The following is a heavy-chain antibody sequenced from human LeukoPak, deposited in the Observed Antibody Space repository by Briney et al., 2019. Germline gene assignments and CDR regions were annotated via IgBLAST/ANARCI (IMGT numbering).Heavy chain of an antibody. Sequence: NPSETLSLTCTVSGGSISSYYWSWIRQPPGKGLEWIGHIYYSGSTNYNPSLKSRVTISVDTSKNQFSLKLSSVTAADTAVYYCARNADDFWSGYYMFDYWGQGTLVTVSS. CDR2: IYYSGST. J-gene: IGHJ4*02. D-gene: IGHD3-3*01. CDR1: GGSISSYY. CDR3: ARNADDFWSGYYMFDY. V-gene: IGHV4-59*01.